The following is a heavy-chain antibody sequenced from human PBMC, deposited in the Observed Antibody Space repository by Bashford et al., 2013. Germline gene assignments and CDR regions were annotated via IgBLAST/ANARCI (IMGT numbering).Heavy chain of an antibody. V-gene: IGHV1-46*04. CDR3: ARDRGGYCGGDCYSDAFDI. CDR2: INPSGGST. Sequence: VASVKVSCKASGYTFTSYYMHWVRQAPGQGLEWMGIINPSGGSTSYAQKLQGRVTMTRDTSTSTVYMELSSLRSEDTAVYYCARDRGGYCGGDCYSDAFDIWGQGTMVTVSS. J-gene: IGHJ3*02. CDR1: GYTFTSYY. D-gene: IGHD2-21*02.